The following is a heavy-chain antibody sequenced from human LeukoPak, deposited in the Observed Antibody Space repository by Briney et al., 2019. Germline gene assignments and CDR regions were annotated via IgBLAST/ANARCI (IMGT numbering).Heavy chain of an antibody. CDR3: ARGRGIFGMDV. J-gene: IGHJ4*02. CDR2: MNPNSANT. Sequence: ASVKVSCKASGYTFTTYDINWVRQATGQGLEWMGWMNPNSANTGYAQKFQGRVTMTRNTSISTAYIELSSLRSEDTAVYYCARGRGIFGMDVWGQGTLVTVSS. V-gene: IGHV1-8*01. D-gene: IGHD1-26*01. CDR1: GYTFTTYD.